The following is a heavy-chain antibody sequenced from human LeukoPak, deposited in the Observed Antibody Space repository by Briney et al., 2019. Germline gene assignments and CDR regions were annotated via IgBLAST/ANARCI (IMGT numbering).Heavy chain of an antibody. CDR1: GFTFSDYY. V-gene: IGHV3-11*01. J-gene: IGHJ4*02. D-gene: IGHD2-2*02. Sequence: GGSLRLSCAASGFTFSDYYMSWIRQPPGKGLEWVSYISSSGSTIYYADSVEGRFTISRDNAKNSLYLQMNSLRAEDTAVYYCARDHCSSTSCYIGYWGQGTLVTVSS. CDR2: ISSSGSTI. CDR3: ARDHCSSTSCYIGY.